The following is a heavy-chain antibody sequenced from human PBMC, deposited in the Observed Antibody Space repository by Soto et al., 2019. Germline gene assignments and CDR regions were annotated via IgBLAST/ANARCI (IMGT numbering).Heavy chain of an antibody. Sequence: QVQLQQWGAGLLKPSETLSLTCTVSGGSFSTYFWSWIRQPPGKGLEWIGEINHSGERNYDPSLKGRVTMSLDTSTNQMSLKMTSLTAADTAVYYCARGGRYCSGTSCYAFDPWGQGTLVTVSS. CDR2: INHSGER. D-gene: IGHD2-2*01. J-gene: IGHJ5*02. CDR1: GGSFSTYF. CDR3: ARGGRYCSGTSCYAFDP. V-gene: IGHV4-34*01.